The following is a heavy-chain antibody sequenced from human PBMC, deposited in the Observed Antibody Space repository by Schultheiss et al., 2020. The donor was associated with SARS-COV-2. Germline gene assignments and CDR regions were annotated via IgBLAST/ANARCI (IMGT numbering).Heavy chain of an antibody. J-gene: IGHJ6*03. D-gene: IGHD2-2*01. CDR3: ASSTGGYYYYYMDV. Sequence: SETLSLTCTVSGGSISSYYWSWIRQPAGKGLEWIGRIYTSGSTNYNPSLKSRVTISVDTSKNQFSLKLSSVTAADTAVYYCASSTGGYYYYYMDVWGKGTTVTVSS. CDR1: GGSISSYY. V-gene: IGHV4-4*07. CDR2: IYTSGST.